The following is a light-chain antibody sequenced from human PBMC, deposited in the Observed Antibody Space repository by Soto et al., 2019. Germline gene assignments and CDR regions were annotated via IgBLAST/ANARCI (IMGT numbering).Light chain of an antibody. J-gene: IGKJ2*01. Sequence: DIQVTQSPSTLSASVGDRVTITCRASQGISTWLAWYQQKPGQAPKILIYGASSLESGVPSTFSGSGSGTEFTLTISSLEPDDFGTYYCRQYNSYPYTFGQGTKLEIK. V-gene: IGKV1-5*01. CDR3: RQYNSYPYT. CDR2: GAS. CDR1: QGISTW.